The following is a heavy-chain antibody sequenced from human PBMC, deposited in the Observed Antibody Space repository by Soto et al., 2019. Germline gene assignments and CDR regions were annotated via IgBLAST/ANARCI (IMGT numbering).Heavy chain of an antibody. Sequence: ASVKVSCKASGYTFNHYGISWVRQAPGQGLEWMGWISLYNGNTNYAQKLQGRVTMTTDTSTSTAYMELRGLRSDDTAVYYCARITYGANYVDFWGRGTLVTVSS. CDR2: ISLYNGNT. CDR3: ARITYGANYVDF. CDR1: GYTFNHYG. D-gene: IGHD4-17*01. V-gene: IGHV1-18*01. J-gene: IGHJ4*02.